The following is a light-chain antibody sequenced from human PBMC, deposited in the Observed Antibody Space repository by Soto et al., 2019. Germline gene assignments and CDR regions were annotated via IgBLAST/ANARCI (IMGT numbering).Light chain of an antibody. V-gene: IGLV3-21*02. CDR2: DDT. Sequence: SYELTQSPSMSVAPGRTATITCGGNNIGSKSVQWYQQKSGQAPVLVVYDDTDRPSGIPERFSGSNSGNTATLTISRVEAEDEADYSCQVWDSGPDHVVFGGGTKVTVL. CDR1: NIGSKS. J-gene: IGLJ2*01. CDR3: QVWDSGPDHVV.